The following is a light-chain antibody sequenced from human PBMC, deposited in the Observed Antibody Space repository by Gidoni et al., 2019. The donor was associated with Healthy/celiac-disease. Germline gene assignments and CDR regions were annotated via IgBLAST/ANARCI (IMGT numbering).Light chain of an antibody. CDR2: DVS. Sequence: QSALTQPASVSGSPGPSITISCTGTSSAVGGYNYVSWYQPHPGKAPKLMIYDVSNRPSGVSNRFSGSKSGNTASLTISGLQAEDEADYYGSSYTSSSTRVFGGGTKLTVL. V-gene: IGLV2-14*01. J-gene: IGLJ3*02. CDR1: SSAVGGYNY. CDR3: SSYTSSSTRV.